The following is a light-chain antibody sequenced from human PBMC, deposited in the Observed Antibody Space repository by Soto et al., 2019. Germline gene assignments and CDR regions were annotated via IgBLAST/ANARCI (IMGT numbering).Light chain of an antibody. CDR2: TAS. Sequence: DIQMTQSPSSLSASIGDRVTITCRASQSIRSHLNWYQQKPGKAPKLLIYTASTLQSGAPPRFSGSGSGTYFTLTISSLQPEDSATYYCQQSYNSPPLTFGGGTKVEIK. J-gene: IGKJ4*01. CDR1: QSIRSH. CDR3: QQSYNSPPLT. V-gene: IGKV1-39*01.